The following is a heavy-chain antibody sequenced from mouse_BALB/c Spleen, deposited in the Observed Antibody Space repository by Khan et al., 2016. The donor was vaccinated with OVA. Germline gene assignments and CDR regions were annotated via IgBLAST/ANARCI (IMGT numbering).Heavy chain of an antibody. V-gene: IGHV1S29*02. CDR3: ARSGYGSFGY. D-gene: IGHD1-2*01. Sequence: VQLQQSGPELVKPGASVKISCKASGYTFTDYNMDWVRQSLGESLEWIGYIFPNTGDTGYNQKFKTKATLTVDSSSSTAYMELRSLTSNDSAVYFCARSGYGSFGYWGQGTLVTVSA. CDR2: IFPNTGDT. J-gene: IGHJ3*01. CDR1: GYTFTDYN.